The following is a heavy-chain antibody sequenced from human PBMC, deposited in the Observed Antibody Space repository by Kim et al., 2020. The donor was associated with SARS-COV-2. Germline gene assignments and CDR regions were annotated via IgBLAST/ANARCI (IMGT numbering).Heavy chain of an antibody. Sequence: GGSLRLSCAASGFTFSSYGMHWVRQAPGKGLEWVAVISYDGSNKYYADSVKGRFTISRDNSKNTLYLQMNSLRAEDTAVYYCAKDVVVVAALDREDYWGQGTLVTVSS. D-gene: IGHD2-15*01. CDR2: ISYDGSNK. CDR3: AKDVVVVAALDREDY. J-gene: IGHJ4*02. V-gene: IGHV3-30*18. CDR1: GFTFSSYG.